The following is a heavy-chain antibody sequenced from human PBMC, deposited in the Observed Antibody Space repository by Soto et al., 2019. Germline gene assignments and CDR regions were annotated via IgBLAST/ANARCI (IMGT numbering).Heavy chain of an antibody. V-gene: IGHV4-39*01. Sequence: QLQLQESGPGLVKPSETLSLTCTVSGGSISSSSYYWGWIRQPPGKGLEWIGSIYYSGSTYYNPSLKSRVTISVDTSKNQFSLKLSSVTAADTAVYYCARHCATYHVYGDYVIAWFDPWGQGTLVTVSS. D-gene: IGHD4-17*01. CDR2: IYYSGST. CDR3: ARHCATYHVYGDYVIAWFDP. J-gene: IGHJ5*02. CDR1: GGSISSSSYY.